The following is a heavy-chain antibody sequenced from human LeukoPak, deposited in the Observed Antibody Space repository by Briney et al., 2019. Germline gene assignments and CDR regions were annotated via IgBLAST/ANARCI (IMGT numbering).Heavy chain of an antibody. J-gene: IGHJ3*02. Sequence: SDTLTLICTVSVDSYKNYYWSWLRQPAGEGLEWVGRMYTRGSTNYNPSLKSRVTMSVDTSKNQFSLKLSSVTAADTAVYYCARGRYCSADICSGGDAFDIWGQGTMVSVSS. D-gene: IGHD2-15*01. V-gene: IGHV4-4*07. CDR3: ARGRYCSADICSGGDAFDI. CDR1: VDSYKNYY. CDR2: MYTRGST.